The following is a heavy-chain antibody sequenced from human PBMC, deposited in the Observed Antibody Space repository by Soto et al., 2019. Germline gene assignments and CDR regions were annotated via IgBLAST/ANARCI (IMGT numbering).Heavy chain of an antibody. V-gene: IGHV4-59*01. CDR3: ARTYYYDSSGYYYANFDY. J-gene: IGHJ4*02. CDR2: IYYSGST. Sequence: SETLSLTCTVSGGSISSYYWSWLRQPPGKGLEWIGYIYYSGSTNYNPSLKSRVTISVDTSKNQFSLKLSSVTAADTAVYYCARTYYYDSSGYYYANFDYWGQGTLVTVSS. D-gene: IGHD3-22*01. CDR1: GGSISSYY.